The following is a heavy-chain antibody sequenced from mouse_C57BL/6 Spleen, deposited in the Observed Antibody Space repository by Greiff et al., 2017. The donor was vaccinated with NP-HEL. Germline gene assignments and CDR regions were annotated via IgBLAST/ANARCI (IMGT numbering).Heavy chain of an antibody. V-gene: IGHV1-19*01. CDR1: GYTFTDYY. CDR2: INPYNGGT. Sequence: EVKLQESGPVLVKPGASVKMSCKASGYTFTDYYMNWVKQSHGKSLEWIGVINPYNGGTSYNQKFKGKATLTVDKSSSTAYMELNSLTSEDSAVYYCARPGGVTSGYFDVWGTGTTVTVSS. D-gene: IGHD2-2*01. CDR3: ARPGGVTSGYFDV. J-gene: IGHJ1*03.